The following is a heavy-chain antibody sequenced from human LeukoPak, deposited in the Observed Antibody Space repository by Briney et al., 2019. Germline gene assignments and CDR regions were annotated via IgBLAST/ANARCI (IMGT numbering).Heavy chain of an antibody. D-gene: IGHD5-18*01. Sequence: GGSLRLSCAASGFTFSTYSMNWVRQAPGKGLEWVSSISSSSSYKYYGDSVKGRFTISRDNAKNSLYLQMNSLRAEDTAVYYCAGDSNSRYSYGYADYWGQGTLVTVSS. CDR1: GFTFSTYS. CDR2: ISSSSSYK. CDR3: AGDSNSRYSYGYADY. V-gene: IGHV3-21*01. J-gene: IGHJ4*02.